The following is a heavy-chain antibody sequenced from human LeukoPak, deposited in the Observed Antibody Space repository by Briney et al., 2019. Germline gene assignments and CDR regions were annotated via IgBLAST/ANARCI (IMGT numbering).Heavy chain of an antibody. J-gene: IGHJ6*03. CDR2: MNPNSGNT. D-gene: IGHD3-16*01. CDR1: GYTFTSYD. Sequence: ASVKVSCKASGYTFTSYDINWVRQATGQGLEWMGWMNPNSGNTGYAQKFQGRVTMTRNTSISTAYMELSRLRSDDTAVYYCARDGVWGNYYYYYYMDVWGKGTTVTVSS. V-gene: IGHV1-8*01. CDR3: ARDGVWGNYYYYYYMDV.